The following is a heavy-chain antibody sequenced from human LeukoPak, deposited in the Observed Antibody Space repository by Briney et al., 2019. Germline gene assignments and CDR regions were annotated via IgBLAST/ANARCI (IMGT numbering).Heavy chain of an antibody. V-gene: IGHV3-11*01. D-gene: IGHD6-6*01. CDR3: ASGSSSVGY. CDR2: ISNSDNDI. CDR1: GFIFSDYY. J-gene: IGHJ4*02. Sequence: GGTLRLSCVASGFIFSDYYMSWIRQTPGKGLEWISYISNSDNDIYYAGSVKGRFTISRDNTRNSLFLQMNSLRPDDTAVYYCASGSSSVGYWGQGTLVTVSP.